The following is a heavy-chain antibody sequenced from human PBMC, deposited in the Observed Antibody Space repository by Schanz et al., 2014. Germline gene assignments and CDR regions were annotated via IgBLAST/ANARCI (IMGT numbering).Heavy chain of an antibody. J-gene: IGHJ6*02. CDR3: ARLVGPSFYYGMDV. Sequence: QVQLQESGPGLVKPSETLSLTCNVSGDSIRSYYWSWIRQPPGKGLEWIGYIYDGGNTYYNPSLKSRVTMSIDTSENQFSLNLRSVTGADTAVYYCARLVGPSFYYGMDVWGQGTTVTVSS. CDR2: IYDGGNT. V-gene: IGHV4-59*06. CDR1: GDSIRSYY. D-gene: IGHD2-15*01.